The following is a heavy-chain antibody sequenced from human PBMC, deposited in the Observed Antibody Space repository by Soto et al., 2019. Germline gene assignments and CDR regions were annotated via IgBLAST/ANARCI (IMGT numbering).Heavy chain of an antibody. Sequence: GGSLRLSCAASRFTSGYHAMNWVRQAPGKGLEWVSTISSNGENTHYADSVRGRFIISSDNSSNTVALQMNRLRGEDTAVYYCVSWVSALFDSWGQGTLVTVS. J-gene: IGHJ4*01. D-gene: IGHD6-13*01. V-gene: IGHV3-23*01. CDR1: RFTSGYHA. CDR3: VSWVSALFDS. CDR2: ISSNGENT.